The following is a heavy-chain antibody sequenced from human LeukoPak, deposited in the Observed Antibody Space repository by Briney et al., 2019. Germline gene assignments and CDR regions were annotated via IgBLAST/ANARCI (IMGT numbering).Heavy chain of an antibody. CDR3: ARDQVDYDTPDHFDY. J-gene: IGHJ4*02. Sequence: SETLSLTCTVSGGSISGASYYCNWIRQPAGGGLEWIGRIYTSGSADYNPSLKSRVTMSVDASKNQFSLTLTSVTAADTAVYYCARDQVDYDTPDHFDYWGKGTLVTVSS. CDR1: GGSISGASYY. D-gene: IGHD3-22*01. CDR2: IYTSGSA. V-gene: IGHV4-4*07.